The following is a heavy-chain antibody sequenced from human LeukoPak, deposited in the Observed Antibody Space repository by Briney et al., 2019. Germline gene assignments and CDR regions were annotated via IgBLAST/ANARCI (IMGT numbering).Heavy chain of an antibody. Sequence: GASVKVSCKASGYTFTSYGISWVRQAPGQGLEWMGWISAYNGNTNYAQKLQGRVTMTTDTSTRTAYMELSRLRSEDTAVYYCARDLNGQWLVPLFGYWGQGTLVPVSS. J-gene: IGHJ4*02. CDR1: GYTFTSYG. CDR2: ISAYNGNT. V-gene: IGHV1-18*01. D-gene: IGHD6-19*01. CDR3: ARDLNGQWLVPLFGY.